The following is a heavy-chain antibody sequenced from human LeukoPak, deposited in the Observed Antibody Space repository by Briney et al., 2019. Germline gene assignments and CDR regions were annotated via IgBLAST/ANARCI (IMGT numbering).Heavy chain of an antibody. J-gene: IGHJ6*03. V-gene: IGHV1-46*01. CDR1: GYTFTSYA. CDR3: ARGGNGLGAYYYMDV. CDR2: INPSGGST. Sequence: ASVKVSCKASGYTFTSYAMNWVRQAPGQGLEWMGIINPSGGSTSYAQKFQGRVTMTRDMSTSTVYMELSSLRSEDTAVYYCARGGNGLGAYYYMDVWGKGTTVTVSS. D-gene: IGHD4-23*01.